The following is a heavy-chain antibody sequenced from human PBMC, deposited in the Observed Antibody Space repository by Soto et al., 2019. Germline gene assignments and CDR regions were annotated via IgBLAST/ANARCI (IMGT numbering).Heavy chain of an antibody. CDR2: IYYSGST. CDR3: ARVRPGYSYGYHFDY. Sequence: PSETLSLTCTVSGGSISSYYRSWIRQPPGKGLEWIGYIYYSGSTNYNPSLKSRVTISVDTSKNQFSLKLSSVTAADTAVYYCARVRPGYSYGYHFDYWGQGTLVTVSS. J-gene: IGHJ4*02. D-gene: IGHD5-18*01. CDR1: GGSISSYY. V-gene: IGHV4-59*01.